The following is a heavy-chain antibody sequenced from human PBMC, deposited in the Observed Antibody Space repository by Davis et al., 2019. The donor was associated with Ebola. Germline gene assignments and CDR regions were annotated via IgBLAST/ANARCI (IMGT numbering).Heavy chain of an antibody. Sequence: GESLKISCAASGFTFSSYAMSWVRQAPGKGLEWVSAISGSGGSTYYADSVKGRFTISRDNSKNTLYLQMNSLRAEDTAVYYCARDTVMELLEVYYYYYGMDVWGQGTTVTVSS. J-gene: IGHJ6*02. CDR2: ISGSGGST. V-gene: IGHV3-23*01. CDR1: GFTFSSYA. CDR3: ARDTVMELLEVYYYYYGMDV. D-gene: IGHD4-11*01.